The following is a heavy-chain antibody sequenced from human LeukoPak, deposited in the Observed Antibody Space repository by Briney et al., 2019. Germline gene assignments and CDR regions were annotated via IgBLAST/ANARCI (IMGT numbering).Heavy chain of an antibody. D-gene: IGHD5-18*01. Sequence: SETLSLTCAVYGGSFSGYYWSWIRQPPGKGLEWIGEINHSGSTNYNPSLKSRVTISVDTSKNQFSLKLSSVTAADTAVYYCARVREQLWYFDYWGQGTLVTVSS. CDR1: GGSFSGYY. CDR2: INHSGST. CDR3: ARVREQLWYFDY. V-gene: IGHV4-34*01. J-gene: IGHJ4*02.